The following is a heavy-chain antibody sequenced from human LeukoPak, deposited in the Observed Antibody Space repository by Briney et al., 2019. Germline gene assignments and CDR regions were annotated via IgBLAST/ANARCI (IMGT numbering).Heavy chain of an antibody. D-gene: IGHD2-15*01. CDR1: GETFSGYG. CDR3: ARQGWRY. CDR2: NSTYNGYT. V-gene: IGHV1-18*01. J-gene: IGHJ1*01. Sequence: AAVQVSCKVSGETFSGYGITWVRQAPGQGLEWMGWNSTYNGYTNDAQKLWGRHTMTTETPTAPACMELLSPRSDDTAVYYCARQGWRYWGQGTLVTVPS.